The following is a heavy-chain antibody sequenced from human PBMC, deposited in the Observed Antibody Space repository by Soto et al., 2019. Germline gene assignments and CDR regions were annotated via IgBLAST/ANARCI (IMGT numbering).Heavy chain of an antibody. D-gene: IGHD3-3*01. J-gene: IGHJ6*02. CDR2: INPSGGST. V-gene: IGHV1-46*01. CDR1: GYTFTSYY. CDR3: ARVLAHYDFWSGSGDDGMDV. Sequence: QVQLVQSGAEVKKPGASVKVSCKASGYTFTSYYMHWVRQAPGQGLEWMGIINPSGGSTSYAQKFQGRVTMTRDTSTSTVYMELSSLRSEDTAVYYCARVLAHYDFWSGSGDDGMDVWGQGTTVTVSS.